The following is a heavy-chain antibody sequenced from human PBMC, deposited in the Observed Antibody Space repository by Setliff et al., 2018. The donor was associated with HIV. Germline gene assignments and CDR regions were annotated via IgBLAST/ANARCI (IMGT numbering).Heavy chain of an antibody. Sequence: SETLSLTCVVSGGSIGSGSHYWSWIRQPAGKGLEWIGHIYTTGSTNYNPSLKSRVTISADTSNNQFSLRLTSMTAADTAVYYCAKTAVGATGVYAFDIWGQGTMVTVSS. J-gene: IGHJ3*02. CDR3: AKTAVGATGVYAFDI. V-gene: IGHV4-61*09. CDR2: IYTTGST. D-gene: IGHD1-26*01. CDR1: GGSIGSGSHY.